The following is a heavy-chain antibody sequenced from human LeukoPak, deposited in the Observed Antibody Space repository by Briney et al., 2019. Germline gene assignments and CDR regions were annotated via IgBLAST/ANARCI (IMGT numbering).Heavy chain of an antibody. CDR3: ARGGIQQSFVVVVAATPEWFDP. CDR2: INHSGST. V-gene: IGHV4-34*01. D-gene: IGHD2-15*01. CDR1: GGSFSGYY. J-gene: IGHJ5*02. Sequence: SETLSLTCAVYGGSFSGYYWSWIRQPPGKGLEWIGEINHSGSTNYNPSLKSRVTISVDTSKNQFSLKLSSVTAADTAVYYCARGGIQQSFVVVVAATPEWFDPWGQGTLVTVSS.